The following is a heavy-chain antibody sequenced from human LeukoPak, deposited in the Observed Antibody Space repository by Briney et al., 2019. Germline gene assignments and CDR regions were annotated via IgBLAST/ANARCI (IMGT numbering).Heavy chain of an antibody. CDR2: ISTSSATM. D-gene: IGHD6-19*01. CDR3: ARDRGGIAVAGNYFDY. V-gene: IGHV3-48*04. CDR1: GFTFSSYS. Sequence: GGSLRLSCAASGFTFSSYSMHWVRQAPGKGLEWVSYISTSSATMYYADSVKGRFTISRDNAKNSLYLQMNSLRAEDTAVYYCARDRGGIAVAGNYFDYWGQGTLVTVSS. J-gene: IGHJ4*02.